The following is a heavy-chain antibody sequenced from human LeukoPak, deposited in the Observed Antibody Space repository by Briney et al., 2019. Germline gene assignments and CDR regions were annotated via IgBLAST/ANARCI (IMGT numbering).Heavy chain of an antibody. J-gene: IGHJ4*02. CDR3: AKEGGYFDWPFTFDY. Sequence: GGSLRLSCAASGFTFSTYYMSWVRQAPGTGLEWVANIKQDGSEKYYVDSVKGRFTISRDNSKNTLYLHMNSLRAEDTAVYYCAKEGGYFDWPFTFDYWGQGTLVTVSS. D-gene: IGHD3-9*01. CDR1: GFTFSTYY. V-gene: IGHV3-7*03. CDR2: IKQDGSEK.